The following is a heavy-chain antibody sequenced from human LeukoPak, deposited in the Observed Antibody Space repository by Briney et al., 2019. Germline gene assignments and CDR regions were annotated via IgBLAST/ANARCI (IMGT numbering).Heavy chain of an antibody. J-gene: IGHJ4*02. CDR3: AGGFDSSKMGD. D-gene: IGHD6-13*01. Sequence: TRSLTWTVAGASIGRGGGEWSWPRHHPGKGLEWIRCIYDSRFTYSNPSLESRVTISLDSSEHLLPPKLPSVTPADTAVYYCAGGFDSSKMGDWGQGTLVTVSS. CDR1: GASIGRGGGE. V-gene: IGHV4-31*02. CDR2: IYDSRFT.